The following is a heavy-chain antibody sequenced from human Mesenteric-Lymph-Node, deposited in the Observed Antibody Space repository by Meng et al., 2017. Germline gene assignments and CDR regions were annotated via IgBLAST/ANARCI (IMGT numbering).Heavy chain of an antibody. J-gene: IGHJ4*02. D-gene: IGHD4-17*01. CDR3: AKLPTVTTLVDY. CDR2: ISGSGGST. V-gene: IGHV3-23*01. CDR1: GFTFSSYW. Sequence: GESLKISCAASGFTFSSYWMSWVRQAPGKGLEWVSAISGSGGSTHYADSVKGRFTISRDNSKNTLYLQMNSLRAEDTAVYYCAKLPTVTTLVDYWGQGTLVTVSS.